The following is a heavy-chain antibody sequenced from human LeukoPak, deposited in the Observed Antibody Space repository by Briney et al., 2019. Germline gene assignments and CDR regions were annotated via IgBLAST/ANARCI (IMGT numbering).Heavy chain of an antibody. J-gene: IGHJ4*02. CDR1: GGSISSYY. CDR3: ARVTSRSSSWYEVPGMDFDY. V-gene: IGHV4-59*01. CDR2: IYYSGST. Sequence: SETLSLTCTVSGGSISSYYWSWIPQPPGKGLEWIGYIYYSGSTNYNPSLKSRVTISVDTSKNQFSLKLSSVTAADTAVYYCARVTSRSSSWYEVPGMDFDYWGQGTLVTVSS. D-gene: IGHD6-13*01.